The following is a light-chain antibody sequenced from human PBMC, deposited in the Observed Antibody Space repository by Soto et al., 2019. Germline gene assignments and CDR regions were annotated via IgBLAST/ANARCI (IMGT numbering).Light chain of an antibody. CDR3: QQSYSTCVT. J-gene: IGKJ1*01. CDR2: SAS. CDR1: QNIDNY. Sequence: DVQMTQSQSSLSASVGDRVTITCRTSQNIDNYLSWYQQKPGKAPNLLIFSASILQSGVPSRFSGSGSGTVFSLTISSLQPEDFATYYCQQSYSTCVTFGQGTKVDIK. V-gene: IGKV1-39*01.